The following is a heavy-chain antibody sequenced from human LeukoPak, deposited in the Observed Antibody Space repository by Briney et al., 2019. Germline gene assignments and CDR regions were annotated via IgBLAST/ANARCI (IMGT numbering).Heavy chain of an antibody. CDR2: IYYSGST. CDR1: GGSISSYY. J-gene: IGHJ4*02. V-gene: IGHV4-59*01. Sequence: PSETLSLTCTVSGGSISSYYWSWIRQPPGKGLEWIGYIYYSGSTNYNPSLKSRVTISVDTSKNQFSLKLTSVTAADTAVYYCARGRGIYYFDYWGQGTLVTVSS. D-gene: IGHD5-24*01. CDR3: ARGRGIYYFDY.